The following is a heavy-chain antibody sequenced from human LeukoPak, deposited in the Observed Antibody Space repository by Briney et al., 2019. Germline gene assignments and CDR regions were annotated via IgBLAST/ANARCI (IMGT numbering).Heavy chain of an antibody. J-gene: IGHJ4*02. CDR3: ARVPGYCSGGSCFAFDY. V-gene: IGHV4-4*02. CDR2: IFHSGST. CDR1: GGSISSSW. Sequence: PSGTLSLTCAVSGGSISSSWWSWVRQPPGKGLEWIGEIFHSGSTNYNPSLKSRVTISVDKSKNHFSLELTSVTAADTAVYYCARVPGYCSGGSCFAFDYWGQGTLVTVSS. D-gene: IGHD2-15*01.